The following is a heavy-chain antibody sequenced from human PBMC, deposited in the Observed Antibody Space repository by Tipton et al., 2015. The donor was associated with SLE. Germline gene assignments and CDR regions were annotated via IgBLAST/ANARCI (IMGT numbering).Heavy chain of an antibody. CDR2: ISSGGGYI. J-gene: IGHJ6*02. D-gene: IGHD5-24*01. CDR1: GFTFSDYT. CDR3: ARAGDGYNYYYYGMDV. V-gene: IGHV3-21*01. Sequence: SLRLSCAASGFTFSDYTVNWVRQAPGKGLEWVSSISSGGGYIYYADSVKGRFTISRDNANNSLYLQMNSLRAEDTAVYYCARAGDGYNYYYYGMDVWGQGTTVTVSS.